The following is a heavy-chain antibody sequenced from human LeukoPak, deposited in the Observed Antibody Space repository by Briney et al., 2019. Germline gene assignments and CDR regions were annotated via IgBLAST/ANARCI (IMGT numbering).Heavy chain of an antibody. J-gene: IGHJ1*01. D-gene: IGHD6-13*01. CDR3: ARRGAATGLKYFQH. V-gene: IGHV3-48*04. CDR1: GFTFSSYT. CDR2: IGTSTTTI. Sequence: PGGSLRLSYAASGFTFSSYTMNWVRQPPGKGLEWVSNIGTSTTTIYYADSVKGRFTISRDNAKKSLYLQMNSLRAEDTAVYYCARRGAATGLKYFQHWGQGTLVTVSS.